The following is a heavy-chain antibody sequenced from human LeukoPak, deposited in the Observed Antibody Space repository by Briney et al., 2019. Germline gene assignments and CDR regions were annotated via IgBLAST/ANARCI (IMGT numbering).Heavy chain of an antibody. Sequence: ASVKVSCKASGYTFTSYGISWVRQAPGQGLEWMGWISAYNGNTNYAQKLQGRVTMTTDTSTSTAYMELRSLRSDGTAVYDCARSPAQYCSGGSCLNYGYYYMDVWGKGTTVTVSS. J-gene: IGHJ6*03. V-gene: IGHV1-18*01. D-gene: IGHD2-15*01. CDR1: GYTFTSYG. CDR3: ARSPAQYCSGGSCLNYGYYYMDV. CDR2: ISAYNGNT.